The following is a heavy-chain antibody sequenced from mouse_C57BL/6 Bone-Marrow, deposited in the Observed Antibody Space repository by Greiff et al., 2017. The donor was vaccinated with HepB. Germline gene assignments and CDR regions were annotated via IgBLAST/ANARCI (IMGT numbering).Heavy chain of an antibody. CDR3: GRSGAYYGYEGYFDY. CDR2: IYPRDGST. Sequence: QVQLQQSDAELVKPGASVKISCKASGYTFTDYTIHWMKQRPEQGLEWIGYIYPRDGSTKYNEKFKGKATLTADKSSSTAYMQLNSLTSEDSAVYFCGRSGAYYGYEGYFDYWGQGTTLTVSS. CDR1: GYTFTDYT. V-gene: IGHV1-78*01. D-gene: IGHD2-9*01. J-gene: IGHJ2*01.